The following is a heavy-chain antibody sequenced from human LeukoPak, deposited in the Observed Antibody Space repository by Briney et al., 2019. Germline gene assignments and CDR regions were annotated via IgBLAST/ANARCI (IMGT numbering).Heavy chain of an antibody. D-gene: IGHD2-2*01. V-gene: IGHV4-4*09. Sequence: SETLSLTCTVSGGSISSYYWSWIRQPPGKGLEWIGYIYTSGSTNNNPSLKSRVTISVDTSKNQFSLKLSSVTAADTAVYYCASQLGYCSITSCYRYFQHWGQGTLVTVSS. CDR3: ASQLGYCSITSCYRYFQH. J-gene: IGHJ1*01. CDR2: IYTSGST. CDR1: GGSISSYY.